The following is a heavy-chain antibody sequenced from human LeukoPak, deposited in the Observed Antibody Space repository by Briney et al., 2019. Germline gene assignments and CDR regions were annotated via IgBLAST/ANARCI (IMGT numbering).Heavy chain of an antibody. Sequence: PGGSLRLSCAASGFSFTDHYMDWVRQAPGKGPEWIVRIRNKANSYTTEYAASVKGRFTISRDDSENSLHLQMNSLKTEDTAVYYCARGVRTNPNWYFDFWGRGTLVTVSS. CDR2: IRNKANSYTT. CDR3: ARGVRTNPNWYFDF. D-gene: IGHD2-8*01. V-gene: IGHV3-72*01. CDR1: GFSFTDHY. J-gene: IGHJ2*01.